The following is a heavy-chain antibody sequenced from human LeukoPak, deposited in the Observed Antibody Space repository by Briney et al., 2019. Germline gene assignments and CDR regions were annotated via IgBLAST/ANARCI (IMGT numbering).Heavy chain of an antibody. D-gene: IGHD3-10*01. CDR3: ARVYGSGSYFRWFDP. J-gene: IGHJ5*02. V-gene: IGHV1-2*02. CDR2: INPNSGGT. Sequence: ASVTVSCKASGYTFTGYYMHWVRQAPGQGLEWMGWINPNSGGTNYAQKFQGRVTMTRDTSISTAYMELSRLRSDDTAVYYCARVYGSGSYFRWFDPWGQGTLVTVSS. CDR1: GYTFTGYY.